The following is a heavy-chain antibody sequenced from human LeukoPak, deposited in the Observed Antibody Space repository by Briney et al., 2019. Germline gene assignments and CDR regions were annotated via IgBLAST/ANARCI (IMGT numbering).Heavy chain of an antibody. J-gene: IGHJ4*02. D-gene: IGHD6-19*01. CDR2: IYWNDDK. V-gene: IGHV2-5*01. Sequence: SGPTLLKPTQTLTLTCTFSGFSLSTSGVGVGWIRQPSGKALEWLALIYWNDDKRYSPSLKSRLTITKDTSKNQVVLTMTNMDPVDTDTYYCAHRRSLAVAGTKGFDYWGQGTLVTVSS. CDR1: GFSLSTSGVG. CDR3: AHRRSLAVAGTKGFDY.